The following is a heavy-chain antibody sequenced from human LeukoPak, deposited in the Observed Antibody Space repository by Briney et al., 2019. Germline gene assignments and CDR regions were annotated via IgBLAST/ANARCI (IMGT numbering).Heavy chain of an antibody. CDR2: INPNSGGT. CDR1: GYTFTCYY. Sequence: ASVKVTRKASGYTFTCYYMHWVRQPPAQGHEWMGWINPNSGGTNYAQKFQGRVTMTRDTSISTAYMDLSRLRSDDTAVYYCARKGITGTHNAFDIWGQGTMVTVSS. CDR3: ARKGITGTHNAFDI. D-gene: IGHD1-7*01. J-gene: IGHJ3*02. V-gene: IGHV1-2*02.